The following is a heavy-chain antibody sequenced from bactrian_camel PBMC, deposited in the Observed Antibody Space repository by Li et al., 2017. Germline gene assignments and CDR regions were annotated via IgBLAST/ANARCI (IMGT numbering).Heavy chain of an antibody. CDR2: IYIRNGVT. Sequence: QVQLVESGGGSVQAGGSLRLSCEVSGYTYSIRYMACMAWFRQAPGKEREGLATIYIRNGVTEYLDSVKDRFIISQDNAKNTVYLQMDGLKPEDASVYYCAAEPRLPLSGGDCEAQKSFYGMDYWGKGTQVTV. CDR1: GYTYSIRYMAC. J-gene: IGHJ7*01. V-gene: IGHV3S25*01.